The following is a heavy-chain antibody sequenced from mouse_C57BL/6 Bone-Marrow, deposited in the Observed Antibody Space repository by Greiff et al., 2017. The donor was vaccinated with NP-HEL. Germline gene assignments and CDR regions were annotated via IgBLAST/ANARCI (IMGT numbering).Heavy chain of an antibody. D-gene: IGHD4-1*01. CDR3: ARDWDDYYAMDY. CDR2: INPGSGGT. CDR1: GYAFTNYL. Sequence: QVQLKESGAELVRPGTSVKVSCKASGYAFTNYLIEWVKQRPGQGLEWIGVINPGSGGTNYNEKFKGKATLTADKSSSTAYMQLSSLTSEDSAVYFCARDWDDYYAMDYWGQGTSVTVSS. J-gene: IGHJ4*01. V-gene: IGHV1-54*01.